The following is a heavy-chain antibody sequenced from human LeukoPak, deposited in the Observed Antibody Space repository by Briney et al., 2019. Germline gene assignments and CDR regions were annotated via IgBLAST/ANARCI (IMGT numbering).Heavy chain of an antibody. V-gene: IGHV3-30-3*02. J-gene: IGHJ6*02. CDR3: AKSFSPDRGSGYYSPDYYYGMDV. CDR2: ISYDGSNK. CDR1: GFTFSSYA. D-gene: IGHD3-22*01. Sequence: GRSLRLSCAASGFTFSSYAMHWVRQAPGKGLEWVAVISYDGSNKYYADSVKGRFTISRDNSKNTLYLQMNSLRAEDTAVYYCAKSFSPDRGSGYYSPDYYYGMDVWGQGTTVTVSS.